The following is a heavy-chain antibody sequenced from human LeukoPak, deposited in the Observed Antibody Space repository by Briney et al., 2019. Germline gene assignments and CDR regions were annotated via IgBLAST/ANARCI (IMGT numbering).Heavy chain of an antibody. V-gene: IGHV1-18*01. CDR3: ARNYGSGSSDNYYFDY. D-gene: IGHD3-10*01. J-gene: IGHJ4*02. CDR1: GYTFTSYG. Sequence: ASVKVSCKASGYTFTSYGISWVRQAPGQGLEWMGWISAYNGNTNYAQKLQGRVIMTTDTSTSTAYMELSSLRSEDTAVYYCARNYGSGSSDNYYFDYWGQGTLVTVSS. CDR2: ISAYNGNT.